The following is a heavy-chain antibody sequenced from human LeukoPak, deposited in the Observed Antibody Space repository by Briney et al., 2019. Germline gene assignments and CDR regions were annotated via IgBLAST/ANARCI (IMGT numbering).Heavy chain of an antibody. Sequence: GGSLRLSCAASGFTFSSYAMSWVRQAPGKGLEWVSAISGSGGSTYYAGSVKGRFTISRDNSKNTLYLQMNSLRAEDTAVYYCAKEPSWIVLMANYGMDVWGQGTTVTVSS. CDR2: ISGSGGST. CDR1: GFTFSSYA. D-gene: IGHD2-8*01. CDR3: AKEPSWIVLMANYGMDV. V-gene: IGHV3-23*01. J-gene: IGHJ6*02.